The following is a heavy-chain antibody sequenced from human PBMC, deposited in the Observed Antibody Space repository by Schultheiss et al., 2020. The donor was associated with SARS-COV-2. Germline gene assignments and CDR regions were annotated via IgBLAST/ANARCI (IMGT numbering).Heavy chain of an antibody. CDR2: IYYSGST. V-gene: IGHV4-59*01. CDR1: GGSFSGYY. D-gene: IGHD6-6*01. CDR3: ASTYSSSFLDAFDI. J-gene: IGHJ3*02. Sequence: SETLSLTCAVYGGSFSGYYWSWIRQPPGKGLEWIGYIYYSGSTNYNPSLKSRVTISVDTSKNQFSLKLSSVTAADTAVYYCASTYSSSFLDAFDIWGQGSMVTVSS.